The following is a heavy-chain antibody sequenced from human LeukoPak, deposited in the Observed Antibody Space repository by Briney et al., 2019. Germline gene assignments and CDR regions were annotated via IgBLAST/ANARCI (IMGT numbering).Heavy chain of an antibody. J-gene: IGHJ5*02. V-gene: IGHV4-30-2*01. CDR3: ARVGNYYDSSGNNWFDP. CDR2: IYHSGST. CDR1: GGSISSGGYY. Sequence: SETLSLTCTVSGGSISSGGYYWSWIRQLPGKGLEWIGYIYHSGSTYYNPSLKSRVTISVDRSKNQFSLKLSSVTAADTAVYYCARVGNYYDSSGNNWFDPWGQGTLVTVSS. D-gene: IGHD3-22*01.